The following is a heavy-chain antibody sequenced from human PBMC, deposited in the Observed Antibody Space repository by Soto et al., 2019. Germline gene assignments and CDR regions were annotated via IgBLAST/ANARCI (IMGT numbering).Heavy chain of an antibody. V-gene: IGHV4-31*03. CDR1: GGSISSGGYY. CDR3: AGCSTMPSYFDY. CDR2: IYYSGST. Sequence: TLALTCTVSGGSISSGGYYWSWIRQHPGKVLEWIGYIYYSGSTYYNPSLKSRVTISVDTSKNQFSLKLSSVTAAETEVYYCAGCSTMPSYFDYWGQGTLVTAS. J-gene: IGHJ4*02. D-gene: IGHD3-3*01.